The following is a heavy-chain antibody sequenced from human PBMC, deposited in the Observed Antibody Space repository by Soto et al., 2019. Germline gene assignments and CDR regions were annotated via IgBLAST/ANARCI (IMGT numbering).Heavy chain of an antibody. CDR1: GYTFNSYG. V-gene: IGHV1-18*04. CDR2: ISAYNGNT. D-gene: IGHD3-22*01. CDR3: ARGTPSYDSSGYSDY. Sequence: ASVKVSCKASGYTFNSYGISWVRQAPGQGLDWMGWISAYNGNTNYAQKLQGRVTMTTDTSTSTAYMELRSLRSDDTAVYYCARGTPSYDSSGYSDYWGQGTLVTVSS. J-gene: IGHJ4*02.